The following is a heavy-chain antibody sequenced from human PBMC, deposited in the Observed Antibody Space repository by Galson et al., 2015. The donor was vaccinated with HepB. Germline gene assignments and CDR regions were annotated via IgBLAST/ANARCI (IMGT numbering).Heavy chain of an antibody. J-gene: IGHJ6*02. CDR1: GGTFSSYT. Sequence: SVKVSCKASGGTFSSYTISWVRQAPGQGLEWMGRIIPILGIANYAQKFQGRVTITADKSTSTAYMELSSLRSEDTAVYYCARVPINYYDSSAAYYYYYGMDVWGQGTLVTVSS. V-gene: IGHV1-69*02. CDR2: IIPILGIA. D-gene: IGHD3-22*01. CDR3: ARVPINYYDSSAAYYYYYGMDV.